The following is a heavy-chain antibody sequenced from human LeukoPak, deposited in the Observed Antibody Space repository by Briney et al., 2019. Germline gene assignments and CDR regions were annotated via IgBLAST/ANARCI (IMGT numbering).Heavy chain of an antibody. CDR1: GYSFIGYF. CDR3: ARSVSTGYSLDD. CDR2: IDPISSDT. Sequence: GPPERVSCKASGYSFIGYFIHWVRQAPGQGLEWMGCIDPISSDTQTMHRFQGRVSMSRDTPKRTDSMERSRLRSDATAVYFCARSVSTGYSLDDWGQGTLVT. J-gene: IGHJ4*02. V-gene: IGHV1-2*02. D-gene: IGHD3-22*01.